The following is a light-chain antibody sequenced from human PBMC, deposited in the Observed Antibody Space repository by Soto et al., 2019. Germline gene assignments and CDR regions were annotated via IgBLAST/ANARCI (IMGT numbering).Light chain of an antibody. V-gene: IGKV1-39*01. Sequence: DIQMTQSPSSLSASVGDTVTITCRASQSISLFLNWYQQKPGKAPKLLIYAASSLQSGVPSRFTGTGSGTEFTLTISSLQPEAFATYYCHQTDSIPETFGQGIKVEIK. CDR2: AAS. J-gene: IGKJ1*01. CDR3: HQTDSIPET. CDR1: QSISLF.